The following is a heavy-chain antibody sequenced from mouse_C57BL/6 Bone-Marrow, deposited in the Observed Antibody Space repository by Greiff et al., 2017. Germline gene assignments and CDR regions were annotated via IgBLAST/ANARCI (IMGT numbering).Heavy chain of an antibody. V-gene: IGHV5-17*01. CDR2: ISSGSSTI. Sequence: EVKLVESGGGLVKPGGSLKLSCAASGFTFSDYGMHWVRQAPEKGLEWVAYISSGSSTIYYADTVKGRFTISRDNAKNTLFLQMTSLRSEDTAMYDCARPHYGSSDYFDYWGQGTTLTVSS. D-gene: IGHD1-1*01. CDR3: ARPHYGSSDYFDY. J-gene: IGHJ2*01. CDR1: GFTFSDYG.